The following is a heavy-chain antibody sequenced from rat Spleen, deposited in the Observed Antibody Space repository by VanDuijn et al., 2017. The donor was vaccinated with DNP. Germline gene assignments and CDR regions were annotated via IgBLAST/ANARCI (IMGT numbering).Heavy chain of an antibody. J-gene: IGHJ2*01. D-gene: IGHD1-11*01. Sequence: EVQLVESGGGLVQPGRSLKLSCAASGFNFNDYWMGWVRQAPGKGLEWIGEINKDSRTIKYSPSLKEKFTVSRDNAQNTLYLQMNKLGSDDTAIYYCTKGPNYGGWSDYFDYWGQGVMVTVSS. CDR2: INKDSRTI. CDR3: TKGPNYGGWSDYFDY. V-gene: IGHV4-2*01. CDR1: GFNFNDYW.